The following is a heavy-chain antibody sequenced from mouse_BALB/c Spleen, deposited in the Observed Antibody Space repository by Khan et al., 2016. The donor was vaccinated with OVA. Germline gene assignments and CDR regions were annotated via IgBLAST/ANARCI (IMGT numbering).Heavy chain of an antibody. D-gene: IGHD1-1*01. CDR2: INPTTDYT. V-gene: IGHV1-7*01. CDR1: GYTFTNYW. Sequence: GQKQEDGAELAKPGASVKMSCKTSGYTFTNYWMHWVKQRPGQGLEWIGYINPTTDYTEFNQNFKDKATLTADKSSSTAYMQLTSLTSEDSALCFSVNHISSSAWFTYWGQGTLVTVSA. J-gene: IGHJ3*01. CDR3: VNHISSSAWFTY.